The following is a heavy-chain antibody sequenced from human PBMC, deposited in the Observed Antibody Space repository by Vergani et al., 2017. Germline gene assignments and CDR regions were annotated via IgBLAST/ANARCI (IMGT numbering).Heavy chain of an antibody. CDR2: INSDGSST. J-gene: IGHJ3*01. Sequence: EVQLVESGGGLVQPGGSLRLSCAASGFTFSSYWMHWVRQAPGKGLVWVSRINSDGSSTSYADSVKGRFTISRDISKNTVSLEMTSLRAEDTARYFCVKSIRVVATRGDGFDVWGQGTLVTVSS. CDR1: GFTFSSYW. V-gene: IGHV3-74*01. D-gene: IGHD5-12*01. CDR3: VKSIRVVATRGDGFDV.